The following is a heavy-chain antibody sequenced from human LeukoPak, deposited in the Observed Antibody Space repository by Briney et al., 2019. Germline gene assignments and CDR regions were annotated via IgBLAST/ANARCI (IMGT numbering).Heavy chain of an antibody. CDR3: AKDRTDYFDY. Sequence: GRSLRLSCAASGFTFDDYAMHWVRQAPGKGLEWVSAISGSGGSTYYADSVKGRFTISRDNSKNTLYLQMNSLRAEDTAVYYCAKDRTDYFDYWGQGTLVTVSS. J-gene: IGHJ4*02. V-gene: IGHV3-23*01. CDR2: ISGSGGST. CDR1: GFTFDDYA.